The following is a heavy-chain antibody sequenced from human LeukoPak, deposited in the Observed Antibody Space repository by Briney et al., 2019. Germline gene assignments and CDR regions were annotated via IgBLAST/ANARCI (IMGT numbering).Heavy chain of an antibody. CDR1: GFTFSTYS. CDR2: ISSSSSTI. D-gene: IGHD2-15*01. J-gene: IGHJ6*03. Sequence: GGSLRLSCAASGFTFSTYSMNWVRQAPGKGLEWVSYISSSSSTIYYADSVKGRFTISRDNAKNSLYLQMNSLRAEDTAVYYCARVLRYCSGGNCYSGGLGYMDVWGKGTTVTISS. CDR3: ARVLRYCSGGNCYSGGLGYMDV. V-gene: IGHV3-48*01.